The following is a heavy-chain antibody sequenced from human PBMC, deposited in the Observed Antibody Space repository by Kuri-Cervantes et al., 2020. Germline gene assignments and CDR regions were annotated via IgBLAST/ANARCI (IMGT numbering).Heavy chain of an antibody. V-gene: IGHV3-33*08. D-gene: IGHD2-15*01. CDR3: AREETGGFDY. J-gene: IGHJ4*02. CDR1: GFTFSSYA. Sequence: GESLKISCAASGFTFSSYAMSWVRQAPGKGLEWVAVIWYDGSNKYYADSVKGRFTISRDNSKNTLYLQMNSLRAEDTAVYYCAREETGGFDYWGQGTLVTVSS. CDR2: IWYDGSNK.